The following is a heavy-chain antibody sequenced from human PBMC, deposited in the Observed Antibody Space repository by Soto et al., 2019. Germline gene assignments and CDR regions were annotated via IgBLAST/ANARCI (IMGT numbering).Heavy chain of an antibody. CDR2: IFYSGST. V-gene: IGHV4-39*01. D-gene: IGHD3-10*01. CDR1: GGSISSSSYY. Sequence: SETLSLTCTVSGGSISSSSYYWGWIRQPPGKGLEWIASIFYSGSTYFNPSLQSRVTISVDTSKNQFSLKLSSVTAADTAVYYCARHDWIGGSGSFYSAPFDYWGQGTLVTGSS. CDR3: ARHDWIGGSGSFYSAPFDY. J-gene: IGHJ4*02.